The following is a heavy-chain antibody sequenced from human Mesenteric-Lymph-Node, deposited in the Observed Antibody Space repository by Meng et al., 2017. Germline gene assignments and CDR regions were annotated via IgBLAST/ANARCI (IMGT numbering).Heavy chain of an antibody. CDR1: GFTFNNYT. CDR2: ISSSSRFI. J-gene: IGHJ4*02. CDR3: ARDMTD. V-gene: IGHV3-21*01. D-gene: IGHD3-16*01. Sequence: GESLKISCAASGFTFNNYTMNWVRQAPGKGLEWVSSISSSSRFIYYSDSVKGRFTVSRDNDKKSLYLQMDSLRVDDTAMYYCARDMTDLGQGTLVTVSS.